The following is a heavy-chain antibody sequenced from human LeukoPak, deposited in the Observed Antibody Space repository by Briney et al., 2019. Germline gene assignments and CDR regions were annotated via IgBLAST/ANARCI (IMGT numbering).Heavy chain of an antibody. CDR1: GYTFTGYY. Sequence: GASVKVSCKASGYTFTGYYMHWVRQAPGQGLEWMGWISAYNGNTNYAQKLQGRVTMTTDTSTSTAYMELRSLRSDDTAVYYCARTYYDFWSGYYDYWGQGTLVTVSS. CDR2: ISAYNGNT. CDR3: ARTYYDFWSGYYDY. V-gene: IGHV1-18*04. D-gene: IGHD3-3*01. J-gene: IGHJ4*02.